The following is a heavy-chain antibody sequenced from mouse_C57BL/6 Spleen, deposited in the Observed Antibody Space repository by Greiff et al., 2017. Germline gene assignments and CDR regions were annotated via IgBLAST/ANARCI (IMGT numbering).Heavy chain of an antibody. CDR2: ISSGSSTI. V-gene: IGHV5-17*01. J-gene: IGHJ3*01. CDR1: GFTFSDYG. CDR3: ASGGIYYDYVGFAY. Sequence: DVKLVESGGGLVKPGGSLKLSCAASGFTFSDYGMHWVRQAPEKGLEWVAYISSGSSTIYYADTVKGRFTISRDNAKNTLFLQMTSLRSEDTAMYYCASGGIYYDYVGFAYWGQGTLVTVSA. D-gene: IGHD2-4*01.